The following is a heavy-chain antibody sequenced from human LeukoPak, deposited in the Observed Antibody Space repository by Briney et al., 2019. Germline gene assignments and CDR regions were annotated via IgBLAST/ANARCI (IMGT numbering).Heavy chain of an antibody. CDR2: IKQDGNEK. D-gene: IGHD6-19*01. CDR3: AGGSGWLIES. J-gene: IGHJ4*02. Sequence: GGSLRLSCTASEFSLSGLWINWVRHAPGKGLEWVANIKQDGNEKYYVYSVKGRFPFSIQSAKKSVSQKIDSLSDEDTAVYYCAGGSGWLIESWGQGTLVTVSS. CDR1: EFSLSGLW. V-gene: IGHV3-7*04.